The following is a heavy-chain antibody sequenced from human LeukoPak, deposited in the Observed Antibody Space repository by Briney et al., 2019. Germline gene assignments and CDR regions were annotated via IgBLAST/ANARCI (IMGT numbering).Heavy chain of an antibody. D-gene: IGHD6-19*01. Sequence: GGSLRLSCAASGFTFSSYWMTWVRQAPGKGLEWVANIKQDGSEKYYVDSVKGRFTISRDNAEKSLNLQMNSLRAEDTALYHCARVGSSGRSPYYYYYMDVWGKGTPVTVSS. CDR1: GFTFSSYW. CDR2: IKQDGSEK. V-gene: IGHV3-7*03. CDR3: ARVGSSGRSPYYYYYMDV. J-gene: IGHJ6*03.